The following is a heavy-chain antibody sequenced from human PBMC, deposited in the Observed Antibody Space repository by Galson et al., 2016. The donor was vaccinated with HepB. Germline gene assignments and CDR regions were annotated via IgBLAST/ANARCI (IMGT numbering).Heavy chain of an antibody. J-gene: IGHJ4*02. V-gene: IGHV3-21*01. D-gene: IGHD3-9*01. CDR1: GFTFSSYS. CDR2: ISSSSSYI. Sequence: SLRLSCAASGFTFSSYSMNWVRQAPGKGLEWVSSISSSSSYIYYADSVKGRFTISRDNAKNSLYLQMNSLRAEDTAVYYCATSPILRYSDWLRSQGHERFDYWGQGTLVTVSS. CDR3: ATSPILRYSDWLRSQGHERFDY.